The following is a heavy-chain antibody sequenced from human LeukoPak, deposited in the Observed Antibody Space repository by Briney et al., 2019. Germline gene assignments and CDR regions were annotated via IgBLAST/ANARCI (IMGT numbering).Heavy chain of an antibody. CDR3: ARDGDYYDSSGY. CDR2: IYSGGST. D-gene: IGHD3-22*01. J-gene: IGHJ4*02. Sequence: GSLRLSCAASGFTVSSNYMSWVRQAPGKGLEWVSVIYSGGSTYYADSVKGRFTISRDNSKNTLYLQMNSLRAEDTAVYYCARDGDYYDSSGYWGQGTLVTVSS. V-gene: IGHV3-66*01. CDR1: GFTVSSNY.